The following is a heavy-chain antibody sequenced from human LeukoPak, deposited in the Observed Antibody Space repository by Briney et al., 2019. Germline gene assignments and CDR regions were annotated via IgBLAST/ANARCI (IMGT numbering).Heavy chain of an antibody. CDR3: ARGISSAFDY. D-gene: IGHD3-3*02. J-gene: IGHJ4*02. V-gene: IGHV3-23*01. Sequence: GGSLRLSCAASAITFSTYAMSWVRQAPGKGLECVSVISGGAGSTYYADSVKGRFAISRDNAKNSLYLQMNSLRAEDTAVYYCARGISSAFDYWGQGTLVTVSS. CDR2: ISGGAGST. CDR1: AITFSTYA.